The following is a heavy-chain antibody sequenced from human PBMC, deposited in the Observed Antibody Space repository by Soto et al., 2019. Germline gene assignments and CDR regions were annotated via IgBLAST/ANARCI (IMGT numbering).Heavy chain of an antibody. CDR1: GDTISNSRFY. Sequence: SETLSLTCSVSGDTISNSRFYWAWIRQPPGEGLEWIGSIYHTGNAYYNPSLKSRVTIFVDTSKNQFSLKLTSVTAADTALYYCARDYFDSSDYTTNWFDPWGQGTLVTVS. D-gene: IGHD3-22*01. CDR2: IYHTGNA. V-gene: IGHV4-39*01. CDR3: ARDYFDSSDYTTNWFDP. J-gene: IGHJ5*02.